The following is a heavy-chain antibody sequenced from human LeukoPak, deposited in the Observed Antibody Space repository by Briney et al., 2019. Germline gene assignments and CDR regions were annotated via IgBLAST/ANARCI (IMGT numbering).Heavy chain of an antibody. CDR1: GGSISSYY. J-gene: IGHJ3*02. Sequence: ASETLSLTCTVSGGSISSYYWSWIRQPPGKGLEWIGYIYYSGSTNYNPSLKSRVTISVDTSKNQFSLKPSSVTAADTAVYYCARVVGATYPPDAFDIWGQGTMVTVSS. CDR3: ARVVGATYPPDAFDI. D-gene: IGHD1-26*01. V-gene: IGHV4-59*01. CDR2: IYYSGST.